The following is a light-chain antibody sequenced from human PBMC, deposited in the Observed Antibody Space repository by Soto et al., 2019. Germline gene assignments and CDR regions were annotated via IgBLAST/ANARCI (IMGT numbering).Light chain of an antibody. CDR3: QQYGRSPPWT. CDR1: QIISSSY. V-gene: IGKV3-20*01. J-gene: IGKJ1*01. CDR2: GAS. Sequence: VLTQYPGTLSVSLGDRATLSCRASQIISSSYLAWYQQKPGQAPRLLFYGASNRATGIPDRFSGSGSGTDFTLTISRLEPEDFAVYYCQQYGRSPPWTFGQGSKVDVK.